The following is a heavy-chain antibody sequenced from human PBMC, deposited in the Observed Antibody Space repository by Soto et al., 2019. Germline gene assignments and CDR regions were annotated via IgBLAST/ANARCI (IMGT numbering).Heavy chain of an antibody. CDR3: TPLALKYVSGWHDFSD. D-gene: IGHD3-3*01. V-gene: IGHV3-15*07. CDR1: GFTFSNVW. Sequence: EAQLVESGGGLVKPGGSLRLSCAASGFTFSNVWMHWVRQAPGKGLEWVGRIKSKIDGETTDYAAPVKGRFSISRDDSKNTLYLQMNSLKTEDTAVYYCTPLALKYVSGWHDFSDWCQGTLVTVSS. CDR2: IKSKIDGETT. J-gene: IGHJ4*02.